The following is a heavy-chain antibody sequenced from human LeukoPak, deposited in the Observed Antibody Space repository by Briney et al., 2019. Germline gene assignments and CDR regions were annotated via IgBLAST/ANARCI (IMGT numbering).Heavy chain of an antibody. CDR2: IIPIFGAA. Sequence: ASVKVSCKASGYTFTSYAMNWVRQAPGQGLEWMGGIIPIFGAANYAQKFQGRVTITADESTSTAYMELSSLRSEDTAVYYCAREGDYGDYYWFDPWGQGTLVTVSS. CDR3: AREGDYGDYYWFDP. CDR1: GYTFTSYA. V-gene: IGHV1-69*13. D-gene: IGHD4-17*01. J-gene: IGHJ5*02.